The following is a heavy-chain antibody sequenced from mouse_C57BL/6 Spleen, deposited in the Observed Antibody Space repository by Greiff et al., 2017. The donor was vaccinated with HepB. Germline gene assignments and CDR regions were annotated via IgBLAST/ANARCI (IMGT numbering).Heavy chain of an antibody. CDR1: GYAFSSYW. D-gene: IGHD2-1*01. V-gene: IGHV1-80*01. CDR2: IYPGDGDT. J-gene: IGHJ4*01. Sequence: VQLQQSGAELVKPGASVKISCKASGYAFSSYWMNWVKQRPGKGLEWIGQIYPGDGDTNYNGKFKGKATLTADKSSSTAYMQLSSLPSEDSAVYFCARSGIYYGNCDAMDYWGQGTSVTVSS. CDR3: ARSGIYYGNCDAMDY.